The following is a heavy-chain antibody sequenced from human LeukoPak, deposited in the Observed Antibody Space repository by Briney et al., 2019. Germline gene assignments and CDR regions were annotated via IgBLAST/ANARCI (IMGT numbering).Heavy chain of an antibody. V-gene: IGHV3-23*01. J-gene: IGHJ4*02. Sequence: HPGGSLRLSCAASGFTFSSHAMSWVRQAPGMGLEWVAAISRSGTNTYYVDSVKGRFTISRDSSKNTLHLQMDSLRAEDTAVYYCAKDWPVSGDHYSPFDYWGQGTLVTVSS. CDR1: GFTFSSHA. CDR2: ISRSGTNT. D-gene: IGHD4-11*01. CDR3: AKDWPVSGDHYSPFDY.